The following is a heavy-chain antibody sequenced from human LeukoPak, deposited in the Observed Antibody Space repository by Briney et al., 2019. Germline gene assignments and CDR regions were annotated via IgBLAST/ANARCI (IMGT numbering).Heavy chain of an antibody. CDR2: IYYSGST. V-gene: IGHV4-59*08. CDR3: ARREVGAYWYFDL. Sequence: SETLSLTCTVSGGSIRSDYWNWIRQPPGKGLEWIGSIYYSGSTYYNPSLMSRLTISVDTSKNQFSLKLTSVTAADTAVYYCARREVGAYWYFDLWGRGTLVTVSS. CDR1: GGSIRSDY. D-gene: IGHD1-26*01. J-gene: IGHJ2*01.